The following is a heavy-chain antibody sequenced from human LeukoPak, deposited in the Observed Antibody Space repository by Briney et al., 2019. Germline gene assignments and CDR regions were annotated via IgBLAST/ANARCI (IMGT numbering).Heavy chain of an antibody. CDR3: PKGSGWTPYYFDY. D-gene: IGHD6-19*01. CDR1: GFTFSSYS. CDR2: ISGSGGGT. V-gene: IGHV3-23*01. Sequence: PGGSLRLSCAASGFTFSSYSMNWVRQAPGKGLEWVSAISGSGGGTYYADSVKGRFTISRDNSKNTLYLQMNSLRAEDTAVYYCPKGSGWTPYYFDYWGQGTLVTVSS. J-gene: IGHJ4*02.